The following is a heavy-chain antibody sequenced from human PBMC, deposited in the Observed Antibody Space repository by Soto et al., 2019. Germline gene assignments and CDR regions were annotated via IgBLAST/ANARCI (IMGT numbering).Heavy chain of an antibody. CDR2: MNPNSGNT. D-gene: IGHD2-21*01. CDR1: GYTFTSYD. V-gene: IGHV1-8*01. CDR3: ARGGGIVLLFYYYYYYMDF. J-gene: IGHJ6*03. Sequence: ASVKVSCKASGYTFTSYDINWVRQATGQGLEWMGWMNPNSGNTGYAQKFQGRVTMTRNTSISTAYMELSSLRSEDTAVYYCARGGGIVLLFYYYYYYMDFWGKGTTVTVSS.